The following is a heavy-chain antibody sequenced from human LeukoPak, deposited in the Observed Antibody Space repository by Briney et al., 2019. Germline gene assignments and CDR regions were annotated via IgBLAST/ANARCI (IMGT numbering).Heavy chain of an antibody. CDR3: ARAGHDYGDYDPFDY. J-gene: IGHJ4*02. Sequence: GGSLRLSCAASGFTVSSNYMSWVRQAPGKGLEWVSVIYSGGSTYYADSVKGRFTISRDNSKNTLYLQMNSLRAEDTAVYYCARAGHDYGDYDPFDYWGQGTLVTVSS. CDR2: IYSGGST. V-gene: IGHV3-53*01. CDR1: GFTVSSNY. D-gene: IGHD4-17*01.